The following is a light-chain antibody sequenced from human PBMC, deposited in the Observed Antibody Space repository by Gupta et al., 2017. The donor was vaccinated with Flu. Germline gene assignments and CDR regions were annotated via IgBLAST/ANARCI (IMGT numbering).Light chain of an antibody. V-gene: IGKV1-39*01. CDR3: QQSYSMPRT. CDR2: DAS. J-gene: IGKJ1*01. Sequence: GDRVIITCRASLSISSYLNWYQQKPGKAPNPLIYDASTLQGGVPSRFSGSGSGTDFTLTISSLRPEDFATYYCQQSYSMPRTFGQGTKVEIK. CDR1: LSISSY.